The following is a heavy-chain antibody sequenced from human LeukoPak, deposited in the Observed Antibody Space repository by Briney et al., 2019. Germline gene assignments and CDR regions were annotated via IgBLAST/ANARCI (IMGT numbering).Heavy chain of an antibody. V-gene: IGHV3-53*01. D-gene: IGHD3-9*01. Sequence: GGSLRLSCTASEFTVSRNYMLWVRQAPGKGLEWVSSITGGGDDTYYAGSVKGRFTLSRDNSKNTLYVQMTTLGAEDTAVYYCAKGPLTSSNYYMDVWGKGTTVTVSS. CDR2: ITGGGDDT. CDR1: EFTVSRNY. CDR3: AKGPLTSSNYYMDV. J-gene: IGHJ6*03.